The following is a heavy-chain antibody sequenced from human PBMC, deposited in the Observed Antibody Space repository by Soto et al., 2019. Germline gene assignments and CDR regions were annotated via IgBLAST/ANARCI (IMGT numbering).Heavy chain of an antibody. V-gene: IGHV1-18*04. CDR2: ISVSSDNT. CDR1: GYIFRNYA. Sequence: ASVKVSCKTSGYIFRNYAISWVRQAPGQGLEWVGWISVSSDNTDSAHALRGRLTMTTDTSTSTAYLELTSLMSNDTAVYYCARSSQSLDYWGQGSLVTVYS. D-gene: IGHD3-10*01. CDR3: ARSSQSLDY. J-gene: IGHJ4*02.